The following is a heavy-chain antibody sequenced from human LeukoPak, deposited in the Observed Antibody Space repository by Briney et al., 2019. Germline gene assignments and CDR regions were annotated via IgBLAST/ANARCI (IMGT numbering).Heavy chain of an antibody. CDR1: GFTFSSYS. CDR2: ISSSSSYI. D-gene: IGHD6-19*01. V-gene: IGHV3-21*01. Sequence: GGSLRLSCAASGFTFSSYSMNWVRQAPGKGLEWVSSISSSSSYIYYADSVKGRFIISRDNAKNSLYLQMNSLRAEDTAVYYCARDIGATSSGWFDPWGQGTLVTVSS. J-gene: IGHJ5*02. CDR3: ARDIGATSSGWFDP.